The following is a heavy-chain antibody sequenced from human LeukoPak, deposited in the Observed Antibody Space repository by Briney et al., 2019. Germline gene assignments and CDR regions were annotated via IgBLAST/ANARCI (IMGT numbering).Heavy chain of an antibody. CDR2: ISSGGSAI. D-gene: IGHD6-6*01. Sequence: GGSPRLSCGASGFTFSSYEMNWVRQAPGKGLEWVSYISSGGSAIYYADSVKGRFTISRDNAKNSLYLQMNSLRAEDTAVYYCARNDYSSSSYFYWGQGTLVTVSS. V-gene: IGHV3-48*03. CDR3: ARNDYSSSSYFY. J-gene: IGHJ4*02. CDR1: GFTFSSYE.